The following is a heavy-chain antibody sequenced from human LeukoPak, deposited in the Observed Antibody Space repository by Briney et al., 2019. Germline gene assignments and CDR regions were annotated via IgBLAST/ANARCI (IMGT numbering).Heavy chain of an antibody. CDR1: GDSVSSTSAA. V-gene: IGHV6-1*01. Sequence: SQTLSLTCGISGDSVSSTSAAWSWIRQSPSRGLEWLGRTYYRSKWDNDYAVSVKSRITINSDTSENHFSLQLNSVTPEDTAVYYCARSAVATRGTAFDVWGQGTMVTVSS. CDR3: ARSAVATRGTAFDV. J-gene: IGHJ3*01. D-gene: IGHD1-26*01. CDR2: TYYRSKWDN.